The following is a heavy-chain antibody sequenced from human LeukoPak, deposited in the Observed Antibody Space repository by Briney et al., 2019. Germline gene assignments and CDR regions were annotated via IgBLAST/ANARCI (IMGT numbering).Heavy chain of an antibody. CDR3: ARVSSSWYQDWYFDL. J-gene: IGHJ2*01. Sequence: PSETLSLTCTVSGDSISSSSSYWGWIRQPPGKGLEWIGSIYYSGSTYYNTSLKSRVTISVDTSNNQFSLKLSSVTAADTAVYYCARVSSSWYQDWYFDLWGRGTLVTVSS. CDR2: IYYSGST. V-gene: IGHV4-39*07. D-gene: IGHD6-13*01. CDR1: GDSISSSSSY.